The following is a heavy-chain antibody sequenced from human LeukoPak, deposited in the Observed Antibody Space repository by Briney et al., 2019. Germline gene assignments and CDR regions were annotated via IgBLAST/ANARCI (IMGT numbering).Heavy chain of an antibody. CDR2: ISGSGGGT. J-gene: IGHJ6*03. CDR3: AKNRGAGSHYYYHMNV. V-gene: IGHV3-23*01. CDR1: GFTFSTYA. D-gene: IGHD1-26*01. Sequence: GGSLRLPCAASGFTFSTYAMSWVRQAAGEGLEWVSLISGSGGGTYYADSVKGRFTISRDNSKNTLYLQLNSLRVEDTAVYYCAKNRGAGSHYYYHMNVWGKGTTVTVSS.